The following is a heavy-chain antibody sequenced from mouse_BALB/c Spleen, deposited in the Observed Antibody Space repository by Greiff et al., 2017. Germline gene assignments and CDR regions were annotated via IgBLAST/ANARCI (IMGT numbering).Heavy chain of an antibody. CDR3: AREDYYGSSSFAY. V-gene: IGHV2-9*02. CDR2: IWAGGST. J-gene: IGHJ3*01. Sequence: VQRVESGPGLVAPSQSLSITCTVSGFSLTSYGVHWVRQPPGKGLEWLGVIWAGGSTNYNSALMSRLSISKDNSKSQVFLKMNSLQTDDTAMYYCAREDYYGSSSFAYWGQGTLVTVSA. D-gene: IGHD1-1*01. CDR1: GFSLTSYG.